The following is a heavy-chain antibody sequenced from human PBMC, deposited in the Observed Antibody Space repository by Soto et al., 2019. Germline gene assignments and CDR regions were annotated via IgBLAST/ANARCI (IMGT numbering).Heavy chain of an antibody. Sequence: QVQLVESGGGVVQPGRSLRLSCAASGFTFSSYAMHWVRQAPGKGLGGVAIISYDGSNKYYADSVKGRFTISRDNSKSTLFLQMNSLRAEDTAVYYCARMDGSGYYGSYFDYWGQGTLVTVSS. CDR2: ISYDGSNK. V-gene: IGHV3-30-3*01. D-gene: IGHD3-22*01. CDR3: ARMDGSGYYGSYFDY. J-gene: IGHJ4*02. CDR1: GFTFSSYA.